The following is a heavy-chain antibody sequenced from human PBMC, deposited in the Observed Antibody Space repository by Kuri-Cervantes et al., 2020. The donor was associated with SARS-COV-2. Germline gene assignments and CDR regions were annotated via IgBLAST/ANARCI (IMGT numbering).Heavy chain of an antibody. V-gene: IGHV1-69*13. J-gene: IGHJ4*02. CDR1: GGTYTTHA. CDR3: AKFRAGAVATGPDDLDY. D-gene: IGHD6-19*01. CDR2: IIPIFGTI. Sequence: SVKVSCKASGGTYTTHAFSWVRQAPGQGLEWMGGIIPIFGTIRYEQRFQGRLTIAADENTNTVYMELSSLRSEDTAIYYCAKFRAGAVATGPDDLDYWGQGTQVTVSS.